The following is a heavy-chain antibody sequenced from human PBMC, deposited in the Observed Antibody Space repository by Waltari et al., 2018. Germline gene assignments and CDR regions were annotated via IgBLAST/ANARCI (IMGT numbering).Heavy chain of an antibody. D-gene: IGHD3-16*02. CDR2: ISGSGATP. V-gene: IGHV3-23*01. CDR3: AKGSRGYTNYFFDS. CDR1: GFSFMGFA. Sequence: EVQLLEPAGGLVQPGEALRLSCAASGFSFMGFAMTWVRQAPGEGRECVASISGSGATPFYADSVKGRFTIVRDNSRDTVYLQMNSLRVDDSAVYYCAKGSRGYTNYFFDSWGQGTLVSVSS. J-gene: IGHJ4*02.